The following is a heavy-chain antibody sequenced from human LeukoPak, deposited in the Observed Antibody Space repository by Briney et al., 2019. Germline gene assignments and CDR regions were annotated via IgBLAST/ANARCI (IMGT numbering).Heavy chain of an antibody. CDR3: ANDYRSGSFHDF. V-gene: IGHV3-23*01. CDR1: GFAFSSYA. D-gene: IGHD3-10*01. Sequence: GGSLRLSCAASGFAFSSYAMSWVRQPPGKGLEGVSVISRRDDYTYYADSVKGRFTISRDNSKKTLYLQMNTLRAEDTAVYYCANDYRSGSFHDFWGQGTLVTVSS. CDR2: ISRRDDYT. J-gene: IGHJ4*02.